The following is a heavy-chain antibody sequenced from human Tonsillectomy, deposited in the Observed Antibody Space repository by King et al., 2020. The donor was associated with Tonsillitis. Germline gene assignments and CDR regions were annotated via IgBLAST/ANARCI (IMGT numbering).Heavy chain of an antibody. CDR2: ISYDGGNQ. D-gene: IGHD6-6*01. V-gene: IGHV3-30*04. Sequence: VQLVESGGGVVQPGRSLRLSCAASGFTFSSYAMHWVRQAPGKGLEWVAVISYDGGNQYYADSVKGRFIISRDNSKNMLYLQMNSLRGEDTAVYYCARGFTSYGSSSFDYWGQGTLVTVSS. J-gene: IGHJ4*02. CDR3: ARGFTSYGSSSFDY. CDR1: GFTFSSYA.